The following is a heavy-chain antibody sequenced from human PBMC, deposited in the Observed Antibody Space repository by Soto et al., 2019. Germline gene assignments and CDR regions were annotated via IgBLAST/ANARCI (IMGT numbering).Heavy chain of an antibody. CDR1: GYTFIRYG. V-gene: IGHV1-18*01. Sequence: QVQLAQSTGEVKKPGASVRVSCKATGYTFIRYGIAWVRQAPGQGFEWMGWISPYNDHTVYAQKFQGRVTMTEDTSTRTVYMNLRGLKSDDTAVYYCARGGYYDNSWGKLSHYGLDVWGQGTSVSVSS. CDR2: ISPYNDHT. J-gene: IGHJ6*02. D-gene: IGHD3-16*01. CDR3: ARGGYYDNSWGKLSHYGLDV.